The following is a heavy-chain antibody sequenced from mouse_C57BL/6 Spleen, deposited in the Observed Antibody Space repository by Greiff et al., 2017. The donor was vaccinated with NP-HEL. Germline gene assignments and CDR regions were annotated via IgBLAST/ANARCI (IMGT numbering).Heavy chain of an antibody. J-gene: IGHJ4*01. CDR3: ASYGSSHYYAMDY. CDR2: IHPNSGST. D-gene: IGHD1-1*01. V-gene: IGHV1-64*01. CDR1: GYTFTSYW. Sequence: VQLQQPGAELVKPGASVKLSCKASGYTFTSYWMHWVKQRPGQGLEWIGMIHPNSGSTNYNEKFKSKATLTVDKSSSTAYMQLSSLTSEDSAVYYCASYGSSHYYAMDYWGQGTSVTVSS.